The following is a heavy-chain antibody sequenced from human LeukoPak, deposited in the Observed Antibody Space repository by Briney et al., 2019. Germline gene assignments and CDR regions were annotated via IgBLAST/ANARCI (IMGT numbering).Heavy chain of an antibody. Sequence: GASVKLSCKASGYSFTRCYLHWVRQAPGQGLEWMGIINPSDDTTTHAQKFQGRVTMTSDTSTSTVYMELSSLRSEDTAVYYCARDLRHHSGIAVSPFDYWGQRTLVTVSS. V-gene: IGHV1-46*01. J-gene: IGHJ4*02. CDR2: INPSDDTT. CDR1: GYSFTRCY. D-gene: IGHD6-19*01. CDR3: ARDLRHHSGIAVSPFDY.